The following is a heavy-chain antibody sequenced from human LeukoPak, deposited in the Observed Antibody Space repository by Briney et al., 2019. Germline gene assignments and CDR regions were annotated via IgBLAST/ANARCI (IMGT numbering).Heavy chain of an antibody. CDR2: KTYDGITE. CDR1: GFTFRRCV. Sequence: PGGSLTLSCAASGFTFRRCVMLCVRHPPGKGLEWGAFKTYDGITEYFEDSVKGRFTISRDTSKSTLYRQMNSLRAEDTALYYCVKEQGSGYYRTADYWGQGTLVTVSS. V-gene: IGHV3-30*18. D-gene: IGHD3-10*01. CDR3: VKEQGSGYYRTADY. J-gene: IGHJ4*02.